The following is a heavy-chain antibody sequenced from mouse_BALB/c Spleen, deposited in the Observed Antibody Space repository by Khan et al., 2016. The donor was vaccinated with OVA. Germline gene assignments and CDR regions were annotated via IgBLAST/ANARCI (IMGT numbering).Heavy chain of an antibody. V-gene: IGHV1-7*01. CDR3: TRDRIYY. CDR2: INPTSGYT. Sequence: QVRLQQSGAELAKPGASVKMSCKASGYTFTTYWMHWVIQRPGQGLEWIGYINPTSGYTDYNEKFKDRDTLYADKSSSKAYMQVSSLTSEDSAVYYCTRDRIYYWGQRTTLTVSS. J-gene: IGHJ2*01. CDR1: GYTFTTYW.